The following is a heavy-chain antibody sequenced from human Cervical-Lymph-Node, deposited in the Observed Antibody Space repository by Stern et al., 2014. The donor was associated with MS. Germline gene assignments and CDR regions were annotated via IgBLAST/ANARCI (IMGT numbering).Heavy chain of an antibody. J-gene: IGHJ6*02. CDR3: ARDLVWFGELDWGAMDV. CDR2: ISYDGSKA. CDR1: GFNFSSYA. D-gene: IGHD3-10*01. Sequence: VQLVESGGGVVQPGRALRLSCAATGFNFSSYAMQWVRQAPGKGLEWLAVISYDGSKAYYTESVKGRFTVSRDNSKNTLFLQVISLRHEDTAEYYCARDLVWFGELDWGAMDVWGHGTTVTVSS. V-gene: IGHV3-30-3*01.